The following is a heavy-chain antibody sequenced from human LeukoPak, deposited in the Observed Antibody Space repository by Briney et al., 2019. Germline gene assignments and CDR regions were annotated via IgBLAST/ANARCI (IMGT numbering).Heavy chain of an antibody. CDR1: GYTFTGYY. D-gene: IGHD6-19*01. V-gene: IGHV1-2*02. CDR2: INPNSGGT. Sequence: GASVKVSCKASGYTFTGYYMHWVRQAPGQGLEWMGWINPNSGGTNYAQKFQGRVTMTRDTSISTAYMELSRLRSDDTAVYYCARDFIAVAGRGYVYWGQGTLVTGSS. CDR3: ARDFIAVAGRGYVY. J-gene: IGHJ4*02.